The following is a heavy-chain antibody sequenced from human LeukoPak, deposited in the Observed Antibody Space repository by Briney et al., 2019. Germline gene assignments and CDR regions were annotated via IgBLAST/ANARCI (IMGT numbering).Heavy chain of an antibody. J-gene: IGHJ4*02. Sequence: GGSLRLSCAASGFTFSSYAIHWVRQAPGKGLEWVAIISCDGTKQYYADSVMGRFTISRDNAKNSLYLQMNSLRAEDTAVYYCARDTVDGDYDSSGPEYYFDYWGQGTLVTVSS. CDR2: ISCDGTKQ. D-gene: IGHD3-22*01. CDR3: ARDTVDGDYDSSGPEYYFDY. V-gene: IGHV3-30*03. CDR1: GFTFSSYA.